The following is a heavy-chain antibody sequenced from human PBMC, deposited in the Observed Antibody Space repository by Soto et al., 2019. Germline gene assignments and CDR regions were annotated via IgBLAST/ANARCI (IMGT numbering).Heavy chain of an antibody. D-gene: IGHD2-2*01. Sequence: QPGGSLRLSCAASGFTFSSYAMSWVRQAPGKGLEWVSAISGSGGSTYYADSVKGRFTISRDNSKNTLYLQMNSLRAEDTAVYYCAKDLAYCSSTSCYASYNWNYWGQGTLVTVSS. CDR1: GFTFSSYA. V-gene: IGHV3-23*01. J-gene: IGHJ4*02. CDR3: AKDLAYCSSTSCYASYNWNY. CDR2: ISGSGGST.